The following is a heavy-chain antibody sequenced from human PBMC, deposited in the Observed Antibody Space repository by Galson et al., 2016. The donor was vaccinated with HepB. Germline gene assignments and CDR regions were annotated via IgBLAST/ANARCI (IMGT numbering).Heavy chain of an antibody. D-gene: IGHD4-17*01. Sequence: TLSLTCTVSGGSISSGAYYWSWIRQPAGGGLEWIGRIYASGSTNYNPSLKSRVTISVDTSKNQFSLSLSSMAAADTAVYYCAGQGLGRAGERDIHWGQGTLVTVSS. J-gene: IGHJ4*02. V-gene: IGHV4-61*02. CDR1: GGSISSGAYY. CDR2: IYASGST. CDR3: AGQGLGRAGERDIH.